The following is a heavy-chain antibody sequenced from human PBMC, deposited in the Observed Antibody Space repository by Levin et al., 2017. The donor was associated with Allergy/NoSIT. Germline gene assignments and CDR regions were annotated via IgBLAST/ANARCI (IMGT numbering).Heavy chain of an antibody. CDR3: ARGGLITMVRGVIITLVY. D-gene: IGHD3-10*01. J-gene: IGHJ4*02. Sequence: ASVKVSCKASGYTFTGYYMHWVRQAPGQGLEWMGWINPNSGGTNYAQKFQGRVTMTRDTSISTAYMELSRLRSDDTAVYYCARGGLITMVRGVIITLVYWGQGTLVTVSS. V-gene: IGHV1-2*02. CDR1: GYTFTGYY. CDR2: INPNSGGT.